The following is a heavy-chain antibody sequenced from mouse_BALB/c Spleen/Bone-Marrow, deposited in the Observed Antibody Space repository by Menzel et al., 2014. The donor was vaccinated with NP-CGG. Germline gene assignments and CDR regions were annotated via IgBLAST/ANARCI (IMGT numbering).Heavy chain of an antibody. J-gene: IGHJ2*01. CDR3: ARRLTGTLYFDY. Sequence: VKLMESGAELVRPGTSVKVSCKASGYAFTNYLIEWVKQRPGQGLEWIGVINPGSGATNYNENFKGKATLTADKSSSTPYMQLSSLTSEDSAVYFCARRLTGTLYFDYWGQGTTLTVSS. D-gene: IGHD4-1*01. CDR2: INPGSGAT. CDR1: GYAFTNYL. V-gene: IGHV1-54*01.